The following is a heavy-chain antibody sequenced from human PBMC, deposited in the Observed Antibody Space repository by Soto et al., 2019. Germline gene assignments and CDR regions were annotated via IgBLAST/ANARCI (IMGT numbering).Heavy chain of an antibody. CDR3: ARDLPSGRGS. CDR2: IIPIFDAT. J-gene: IGHJ4*02. D-gene: IGHD3-10*01. Sequence: QVQMVQSGAEVKKPGSSARVSCKVSGGTFSRHSISWVRQAPGQGLEWMGGIIPIFDATQYAQKFQGRLTITADESTTTFHMDLSGLRAEDTAIYYCARDLPSGRGSWGQGTLVTVS. CDR1: GGTFSRHS. V-gene: IGHV1-69*01.